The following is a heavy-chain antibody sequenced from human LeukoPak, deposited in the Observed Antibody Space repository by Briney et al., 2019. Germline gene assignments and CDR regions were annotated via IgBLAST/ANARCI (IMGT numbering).Heavy chain of an antibody. CDR3: ARESSFYFDY. Sequence: GGSLRLSCAASGFTVSINYMTGLRQAPGKGLEWVSTMYSGGSTYYADSVKGRFTISRDNSKNTLYLQMNNLKAEDTGVYYCARESSFYFDYWGQGTLVTVSS. CDR1: GFTVSINY. J-gene: IGHJ4*02. CDR2: MYSGGST. V-gene: IGHV3-66*01. D-gene: IGHD3-16*02.